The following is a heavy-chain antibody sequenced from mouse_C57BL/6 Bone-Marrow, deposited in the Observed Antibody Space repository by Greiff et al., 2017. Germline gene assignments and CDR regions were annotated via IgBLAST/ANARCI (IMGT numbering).Heavy chain of an antibody. Sequence: EVKLMESGGDLVKPGGSLKLSCAASGFTFSSYGMSWVRQTPDKRLEWVATISSGGSYTYYPDSVKGRFTISRDNAKNTLYLQMSSLKSEDTAMYYCASHWDYWGQVTSLTVSS. V-gene: IGHV5-6*01. CDR2: ISSGGSYT. CDR3: ASHWDY. CDR1: GFTFSSYG. J-gene: IGHJ2*02.